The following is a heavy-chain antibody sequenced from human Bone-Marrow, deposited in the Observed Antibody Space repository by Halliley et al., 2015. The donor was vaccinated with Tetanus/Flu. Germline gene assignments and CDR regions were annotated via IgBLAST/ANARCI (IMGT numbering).Heavy chain of an antibody. J-gene: IGHJ4*02. CDR3: ASLGGAFDFWSGFHFDS. CDR1: GYSFTTHW. V-gene: IGHV5-51*01. CDR2: IYPGVSDT. Sequence: QLVQSGAEVRKPGESLKISCRTSGYSFTTHWIAWVRQMPGKGLEYMGIIYPGVSDTRYRPSFQGQVTISADKSVSTAYLQWRSLRASDPAMYYCASLGGAFDFWSGFHFDSWGQGTLVPVSS. D-gene: IGHD3-3*01.